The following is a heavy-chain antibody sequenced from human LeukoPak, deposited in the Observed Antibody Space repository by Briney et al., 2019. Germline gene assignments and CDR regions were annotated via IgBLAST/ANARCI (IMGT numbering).Heavy chain of an antibody. Sequence: PGGSLRLSCAASGFTFSSYGMHWVRQAPGKGLEWVAFIRYDGSNKYYADSVKGRFTISRDNSKNTLYLQMNSLRAEDTAVYYCAKARTRYSGSYFDYWGQGTLVTVSP. CDR3: AKARTRYSGSYFDY. V-gene: IGHV3-30*02. D-gene: IGHD1-26*01. J-gene: IGHJ4*02. CDR2: IRYDGSNK. CDR1: GFTFSSYG.